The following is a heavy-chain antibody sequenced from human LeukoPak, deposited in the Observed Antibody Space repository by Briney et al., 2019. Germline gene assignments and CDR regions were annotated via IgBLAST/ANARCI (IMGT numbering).Heavy chain of an antibody. CDR3: ARDGSGGSFDY. V-gene: IGHV3-33*01. D-gene: IGHD2-15*01. CDR2: IWYDGSNK. Sequence: PGRSLRLSCAASGFTFSSYGMHWVRQAPGKGLEWVAVIWYDGSNKYYADSVKGRFTISRDNSKNTLYLQVNSLRAEDTAVYYCARDGSGGSFDYWGRGTLVTVSS. CDR1: GFTFSSYG. J-gene: IGHJ4*02.